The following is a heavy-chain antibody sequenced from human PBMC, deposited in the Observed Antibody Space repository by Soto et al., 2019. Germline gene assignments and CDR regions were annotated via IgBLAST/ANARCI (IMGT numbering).Heavy chain of an antibody. CDR2: IWYDGSNK. D-gene: IGHD2-15*01. Sequence: QVQLVESGGGVVQPGRSLRLSCAASGFTFSSYGMHWVRQAPGKGLEWVAVIWYDGSNKYYADSVKGRFTISRDNSKNTLYLQMNSLRAEETDVYYCARDHGGLGSYWGQGTLVTVSS. CDR3: ARDHGGLGSY. CDR1: GFTFSSYG. J-gene: IGHJ4*02. V-gene: IGHV3-33*01.